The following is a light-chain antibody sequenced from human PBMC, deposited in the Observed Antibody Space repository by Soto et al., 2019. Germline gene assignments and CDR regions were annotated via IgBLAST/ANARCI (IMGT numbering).Light chain of an antibody. J-gene: IGKJ3*01. Sequence: DIQMTQSPSSLSASVGDRVTITCQASQDIANYLNWYQQKPGKAPKLLIYGAFNLETGVSSRFSGSGSGTDFTLTISSLQPEDIATYYCQQYDSLPPGFTFGPGTKVDIK. CDR2: GAF. V-gene: IGKV1-33*01. CDR1: QDIANY. CDR3: QQYDSLPPGFT.